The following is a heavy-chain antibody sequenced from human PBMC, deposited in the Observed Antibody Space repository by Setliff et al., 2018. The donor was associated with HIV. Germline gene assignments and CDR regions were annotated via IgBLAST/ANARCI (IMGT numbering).Heavy chain of an antibody. D-gene: IGHD1-26*01. V-gene: IGHV4-34*08. J-gene: IGHJ4*02. Sequence: PSETLSLTCAVSGGTFSLHYYTWIRQSPLRGLEWIGEINHSGGTRYNPSLESRVTMSLDSSRKQFSLKLKSVTAADTAIYFCARGKGGLVGPAEFDYWGPGTLVTVSS. CDR1: GGTFSLHY. CDR2: INHSGGT. CDR3: ARGKGGLVGPAEFDY.